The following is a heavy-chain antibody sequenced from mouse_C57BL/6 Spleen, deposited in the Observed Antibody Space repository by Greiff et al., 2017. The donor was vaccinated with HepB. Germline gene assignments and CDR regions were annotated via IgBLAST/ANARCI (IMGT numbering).Heavy chain of an antibody. J-gene: IGHJ4*01. D-gene: IGHD1-1*01. CDR1: GFTFSSYA. CDR2: ISDGGSYT. Sequence: EVMLVESGGGLVKPGGSLKLSCAASGFTFSSYAMSWVRQTPEKRLEWVATISDGGSYTYYPDNVKGRFTISRDNAKNNLYLQMSHLKSEDTAMYYCARARIYDAMDYWGQGTSVTVSS. CDR3: ARARIYDAMDY. V-gene: IGHV5-4*03.